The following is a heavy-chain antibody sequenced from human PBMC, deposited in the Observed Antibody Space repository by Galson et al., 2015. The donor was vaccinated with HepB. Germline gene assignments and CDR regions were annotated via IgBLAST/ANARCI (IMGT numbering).Heavy chain of an antibody. D-gene: IGHD3-10*01. CDR2: IIPILGIA. CDR1: GGTFSSYT. CDR3: ARRLEGTAGDAFDI. Sequence: SVKVSCKASGGTFSSYTISWVRQAPGQGLEWMGRIIPILGIANYAQKFQGRVTITADKSTSTAYMELSSPRSEDTAVYYCARRLEGTAGDAFDIWGQGTMVTVSS. J-gene: IGHJ3*02. V-gene: IGHV1-69*02.